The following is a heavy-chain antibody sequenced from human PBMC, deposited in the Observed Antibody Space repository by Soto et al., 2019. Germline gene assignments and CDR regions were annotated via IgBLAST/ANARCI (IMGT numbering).Heavy chain of an antibody. CDR1: GGSISTFH. J-gene: IGHJ4*02. D-gene: IGHD2-21*02. Sequence: SETLSLTCTVTGGSISTFHWSWIRQPPGKGLEWIGYIYYSGSTNYNPSLKSRVTISVDTSKNQFSLKLSSVTAADTAVYYCARSYCGGDCAATEDGYNPDYFAYWGRGTLVPVSS. V-gene: IGHV4-59*01. CDR2: IYYSGST. CDR3: ARSYCGGDCAATEDGYNPDYFAY.